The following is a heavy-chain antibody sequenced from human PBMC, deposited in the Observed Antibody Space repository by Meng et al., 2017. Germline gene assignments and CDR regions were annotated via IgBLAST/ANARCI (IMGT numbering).Heavy chain of an antibody. CDR3: ARLTRLIAPAAAELGGFDY. V-gene: IGHV4-4*02. CDR1: GGSISSSNW. J-gene: IGHJ4*02. CDR2: IYHSGSA. D-gene: IGHD6-13*01. Sequence: SETLSLTCAVSGGSISSSNWWSWVRQPPGKGLEWIGEIYHSGSANYNPSLKSRVTISVDKSKNQFSLKLSSVTAADTAVYYCARLTRLIAPAAAELGGFDYWGQGTRVTVSS.